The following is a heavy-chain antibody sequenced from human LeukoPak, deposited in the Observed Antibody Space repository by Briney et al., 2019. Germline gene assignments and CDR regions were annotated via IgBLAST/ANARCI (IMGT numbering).Heavy chain of an antibody. CDR3: ARDRSGLMDV. CDR2: ISYDGSNK. CDR1: GFTFSSYA. J-gene: IGHJ6*04. V-gene: IGHV3-30*04. Sequence: GSLRLSCAASGFTFSSYAMHWVRQAPGKGLEWVAVISYDGSNKYYADSVKGRFIISRDNSKNTLYLQMNSLRAEDTAVYYYARDRSGLMDVWGKGTTVTVSS.